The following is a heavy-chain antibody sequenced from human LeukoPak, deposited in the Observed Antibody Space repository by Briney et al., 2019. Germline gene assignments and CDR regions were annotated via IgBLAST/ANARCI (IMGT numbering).Heavy chain of an antibody. CDR3: ARDLSSSWYRIIPLDAFHI. Sequence: GGSLRLSCAASGFTFSSYWMSWVRQAPGKGLEWVANIKQDGSEKYYVDSVKGRFTISRDNAKNSLYLQMNSLRAEDTAVYYCARDLSSSWYRIIPLDAFHIWGQGTMVTVSS. D-gene: IGHD6-13*01. CDR2: IKQDGSEK. J-gene: IGHJ3*02. CDR1: GFTFSSYW. V-gene: IGHV3-7*03.